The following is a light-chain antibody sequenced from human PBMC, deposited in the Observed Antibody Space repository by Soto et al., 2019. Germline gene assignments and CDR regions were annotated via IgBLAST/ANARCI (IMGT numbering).Light chain of an antibody. CDR2: GAS. Sequence: DIQMTQSPSSLSASVGDKVTITCRATQGIANYLAWYQQKPGKAPKLLIYGASTLQSGVPSRFSGIGSGTDFTLPISSLQAEDVAAYYCQSYLSAPFTFGPGTSVDIK. V-gene: IGKV1-27*01. J-gene: IGKJ3*01. CDR3: QSYLSAPFT. CDR1: QGIANY.